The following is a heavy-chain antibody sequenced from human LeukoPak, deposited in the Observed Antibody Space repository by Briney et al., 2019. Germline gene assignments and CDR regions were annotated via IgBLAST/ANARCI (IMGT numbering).Heavy chain of an antibody. J-gene: IGHJ4*02. V-gene: IGHV1-18*01. CDR2: IGTNNGNT. D-gene: IGHD2-2*01. CDR3: ARPNCGSTSCFMGESQKFDY. Sequence: ASVKDSCKAPGYTFSSTTISCVRQAPGQGLEWMGWIGTNNGNTNYAQKFQGRVTMTRDTSTSTAYMELRSLRSDDTALYYCARPNCGSTSCFMGESQKFDYWGRGTLVTVSS. CDR1: GYTFSSTT.